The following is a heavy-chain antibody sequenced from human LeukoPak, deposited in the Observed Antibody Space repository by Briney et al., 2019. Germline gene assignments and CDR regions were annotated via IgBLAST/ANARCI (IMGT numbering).Heavy chain of an antibody. CDR1: GYTFTSYG. CDR3: ARDKAFLGYYDTSGYFQQWFDS. J-gene: IGHJ5*01. Sequence: ASVKVSCKASGYTFTSYGITWVRQAPGQGLEWMGWISPYNGDTHYAQKFQDRVTMTTDTSTSTAYMDLRSLGFDDTAVYYCARDKAFLGYYDTSGYFQQWFDSWGQGTLVTVSS. CDR2: ISPYNGDT. V-gene: IGHV1-18*01. D-gene: IGHD3-22*01.